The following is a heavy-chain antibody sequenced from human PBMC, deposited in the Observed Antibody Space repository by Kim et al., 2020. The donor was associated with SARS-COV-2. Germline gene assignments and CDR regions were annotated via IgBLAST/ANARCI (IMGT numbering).Heavy chain of an antibody. CDR1: GFTFSSYG. CDR2: ISNDGSNK. V-gene: IGHV3-30*03. Sequence: GGSLRLSCAASGFTFSSYGMHWVRQAPGKGLEWVSLISNDGSNKYYADSVKGRFTISRDNSKNTLYLQMNSLRAEDTAVYYCARDRKAVASSRYLDVWGQGTLVTVSS. D-gene: IGHD6-19*01. J-gene: IGHJ4*03. CDR3: ARDRKAVASSRYLDV.